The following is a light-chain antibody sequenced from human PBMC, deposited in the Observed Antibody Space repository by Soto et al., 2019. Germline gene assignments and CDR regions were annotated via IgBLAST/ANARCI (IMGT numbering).Light chain of an antibody. CDR3: QQYDSPPVT. J-gene: IGKJ2*01. CDR2: GAS. V-gene: IGKV3-20*01. CDR1: QSVSSSY. Sequence: ENVLTQSPGTLSLSPGERATLSCRASQSVSSSYLTWYQQKPGQAPRLLIYGASSRATDIPDRFSGSASGTDFTLTISELTPEDFAVYYCQQYDSPPVTFGQGTKLEIK.